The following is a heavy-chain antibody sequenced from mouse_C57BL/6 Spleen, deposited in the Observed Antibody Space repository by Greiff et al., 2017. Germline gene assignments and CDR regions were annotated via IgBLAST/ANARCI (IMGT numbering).Heavy chain of an antibody. CDR1: GYTFTDYE. V-gene: IGHV1-15*01. J-gene: IGHJ4*01. CDR2: IDPETGGT. Sequence: QVHVKQSGAELVRPGASVTLSCKASGYTFTDYEMHWVKQTPVHGLEWIGAIDPETGGTAYNQKFKGKAILTADKSSSTAYMELRSLTSEDSAVYYCTVYGSSYNYAMDYWGQGTSVTVSS. CDR3: TVYGSSYNYAMDY. D-gene: IGHD1-1*01.